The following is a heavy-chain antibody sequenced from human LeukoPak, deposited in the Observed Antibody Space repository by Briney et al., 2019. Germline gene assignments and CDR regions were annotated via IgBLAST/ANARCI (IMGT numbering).Heavy chain of an antibody. CDR2: ILYDGSNK. CDR1: GFTFSSYA. D-gene: IGHD2-15*01. Sequence: GRSLRLSCAASGFTFSSYAMHWVRQAPGKGLEWVAVILYDGSNKYYADSVKGRFTISRDNSKNTLYLQMNSLRAEDTAVYYCAKDIVVAVAANDAFDIWGQGTMVTVSS. J-gene: IGHJ3*02. V-gene: IGHV3-30*04. CDR3: AKDIVVAVAANDAFDI.